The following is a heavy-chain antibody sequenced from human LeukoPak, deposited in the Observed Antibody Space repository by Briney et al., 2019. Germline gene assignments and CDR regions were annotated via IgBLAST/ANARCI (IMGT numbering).Heavy chain of an antibody. J-gene: IGHJ4*02. Sequence: GRSLRLSCVASGFSFTTYGMHWVRQAPGKGLEWVAVISYDGSNKYYADSVKGRFTISRDNSKNTLYLQMNSLRAEDTAVYYCAREGGSGSFLDYWGQGTLVTVSS. V-gene: IGHV3-30*19. D-gene: IGHD3-10*01. CDR1: GFSFTTYG. CDR3: AREGGSGSFLDY. CDR2: ISYDGSNK.